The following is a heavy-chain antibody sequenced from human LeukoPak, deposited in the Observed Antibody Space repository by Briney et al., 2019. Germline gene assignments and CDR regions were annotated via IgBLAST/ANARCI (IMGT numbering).Heavy chain of an antibody. Sequence: GGSLRLSCAASGFTFSHHGMHWVRQAPGKGLELVAFIYSDNTHYSDSVKGRFTISRDNSKNTLYLQMNSLRAEDTAVYYCARWRRGGWSLDYWGQGTLVTVSS. J-gene: IGHJ4*02. CDR1: GFTFSHHG. V-gene: IGHV3-30*12. D-gene: IGHD6-19*01. CDR2: IYSDNT. CDR3: ARWRRGGWSLDY.